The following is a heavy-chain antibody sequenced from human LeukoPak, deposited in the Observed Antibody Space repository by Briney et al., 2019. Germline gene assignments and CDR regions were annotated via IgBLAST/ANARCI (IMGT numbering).Heavy chain of an antibody. J-gene: IGHJ4*02. V-gene: IGHV3-23*01. D-gene: IGHD2-15*01. CDR2: ISGSGGST. CDR1: GFTFSSYA. Sequence: SGGSLRLSCSASGFTFSSYAMSWVRQAPGKGLEWVSAISGSGGSTYYADSVNGRFTISRDNSKNTLYLQMNSLRAEDTAVYYCAKGVVVAAQGKSWSDYWGQGTLVTVSS. CDR3: AKGVVVAAQGKSWSDY.